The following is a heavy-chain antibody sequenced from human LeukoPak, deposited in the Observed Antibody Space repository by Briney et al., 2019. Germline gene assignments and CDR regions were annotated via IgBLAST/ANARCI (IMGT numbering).Heavy chain of an antibody. J-gene: IGHJ4*02. CDR2: IYHSGRP. CDR1: GSSISSGYF. CDR3: ATDRSVTMVVDY. D-gene: IGHD3-10*01. V-gene: IGHV4-38-2*02. Sequence: SETLSLTCTVSGSSISSGYFWVWIRQPPGKGLEWIGSIYHSGRPYYNPSLKSRVTISLDTSKNQFSLKLTSVTAADTAVYYCATDRSVTMVVDYWGQGTLVTVSS.